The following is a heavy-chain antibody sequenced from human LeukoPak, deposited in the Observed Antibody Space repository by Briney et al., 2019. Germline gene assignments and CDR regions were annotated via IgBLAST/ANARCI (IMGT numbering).Heavy chain of an antibody. CDR3: ARDGEYSSSWYSAFDI. CDR2: INAGNGNT. V-gene: IGHV1-3*01. Sequence: VASVKVSCMASGYTFTSYVMHWVRQAPGERLEWMGWINAGNGNTKYSQKFQGRVTITRDTSASTAYMELSSLRSEDTAVYYCARDGEYSSSWYSAFDIWGQGTMVTVSS. CDR1: GYTFTSYV. J-gene: IGHJ3*02. D-gene: IGHD6-13*01.